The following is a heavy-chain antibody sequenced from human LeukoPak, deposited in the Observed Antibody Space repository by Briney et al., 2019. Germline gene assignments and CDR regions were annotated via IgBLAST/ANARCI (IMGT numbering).Heavy chain of an antibody. D-gene: IGHD2-2*01. Sequence: GASVKVSCKVSGYTFTGYYLHWLRQAPGQGLEWMGRINPNSGDTNYAQKFQGRVTMTRDTSISTAYMELSRLRSDDTAVYYCARDYCSSTSCLFDYWGQGTPVSVSS. CDR2: INPNSGDT. CDR1: GYTFTGYY. V-gene: IGHV1-2*06. CDR3: ARDYCSSTSCLFDY. J-gene: IGHJ4*02.